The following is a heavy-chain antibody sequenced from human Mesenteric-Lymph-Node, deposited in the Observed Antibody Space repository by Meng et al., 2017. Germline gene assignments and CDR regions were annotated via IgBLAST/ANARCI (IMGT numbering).Heavy chain of an antibody. CDR3: ARDLRAVAGTFDY. V-gene: IGHV3-7*01. J-gene: IGHJ4*02. Sequence: GESLKISCAASGFTFSSYWMSWVRQAPGKGLEWVANIKQDGSEKYYVDSVKGRFTISRDNAKNTLYLQMNSLRAEDTAVYYCARDLRAVAGTFDYWGQGTLVTVSS. D-gene: IGHD6-19*01. CDR1: GFTFSSYW. CDR2: IKQDGSEK.